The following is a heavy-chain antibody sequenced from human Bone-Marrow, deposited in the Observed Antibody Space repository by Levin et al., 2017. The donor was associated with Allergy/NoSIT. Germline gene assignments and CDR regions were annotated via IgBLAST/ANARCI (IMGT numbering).Heavy chain of an antibody. V-gene: IGHV3-48*03. Sequence: GGSLRLSCGTSGFTFINYEFNWVRQAPGKGLEWISYIDSSGSYVYYADSVKGRFTISRDNAKNSVSLQMNSLRTDDTAVYYCARETINCGGDCYDYWGQGTLVTVSS. J-gene: IGHJ4*02. CDR1: GFTFINYE. D-gene: IGHD2-21*01. CDR2: IDSSGSYV. CDR3: ARETINCGGDCYDY.